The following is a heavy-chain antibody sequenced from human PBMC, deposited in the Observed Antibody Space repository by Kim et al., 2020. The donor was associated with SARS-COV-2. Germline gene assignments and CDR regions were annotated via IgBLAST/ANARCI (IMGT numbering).Heavy chain of an antibody. CDR3: ARVDSSGWYVLDY. V-gene: IGHV4-59*01. CDR2: IYYSGST. D-gene: IGHD6-19*01. CDR1: GGSISSYY. J-gene: IGHJ4*02. Sequence: SETLSLTCTVSGGSISSYYWSWIRQPPGKGLEWIGYIYYSGSTNYNPSLKSRVTISVDTSKNQLSLKLSSVTAADTAVYYCARVDSSGWYVLDYWGQGTLVTVSS.